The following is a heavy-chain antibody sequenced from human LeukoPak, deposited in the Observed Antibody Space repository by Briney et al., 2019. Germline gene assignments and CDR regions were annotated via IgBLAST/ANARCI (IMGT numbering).Heavy chain of an antibody. Sequence: ASVKVSCKASGGTFSSYAISWVRQATGQGLAWMGWMNPNSGNTGYAQKFQGRVTMTRNTSISTAYMELSSLRSEDTAVYYCARHYCSGGSCYLGLVYWGQGTLVTVSS. CDR3: ARHYCSGGSCYLGLVY. D-gene: IGHD2-15*01. V-gene: IGHV1-8*02. CDR2: MNPNSGNT. J-gene: IGHJ4*02. CDR1: GGTFSSYA.